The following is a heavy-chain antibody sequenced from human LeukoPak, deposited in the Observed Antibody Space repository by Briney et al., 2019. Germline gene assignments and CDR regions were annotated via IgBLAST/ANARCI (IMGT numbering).Heavy chain of an antibody. J-gene: IGHJ6*02. CDR2: INHSGST. Sequence: PSETLSLTCAVYGGSFSGYYWSWIHQPPGKGLEWIGEINHSGSTNYNPSLKSRVTISVDTSKNQFSLKLSSVTAADTAVYYCARVSGFYYYGSGTANYYYYGMDVWGQGTTVTVSS. V-gene: IGHV4-34*01. CDR1: GGSFSGYY. CDR3: ARVSGFYYYGSGTANYYYYGMDV. D-gene: IGHD3-10*01.